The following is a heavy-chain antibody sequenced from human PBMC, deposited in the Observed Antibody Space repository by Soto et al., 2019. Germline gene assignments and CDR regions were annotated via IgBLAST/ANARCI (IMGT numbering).Heavy chain of an antibody. V-gene: IGHV3-23*01. CDR2: ISGSGGST. D-gene: IGHD3-16*02. J-gene: IGHJ4*02. CDR1: GFTFSSYA. CDR3: AKYNDYVWGSYRNPLDY. Sequence: EVQLLESGGALVQPGGSLRRSCAASGFTFSSYAMSWVRQAPGKGLEWVSTISGSGGSTYYEDSVKGRFTISRDNSKNTLYLQMNSLRGGDTAVYYCAKYNDYVWGSYRNPLDYWGQGTLVTVSP.